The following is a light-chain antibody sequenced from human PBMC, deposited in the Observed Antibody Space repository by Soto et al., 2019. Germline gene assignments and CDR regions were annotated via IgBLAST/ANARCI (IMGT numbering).Light chain of an antibody. CDR2: GAS. CDR3: EQYGSSPRFT. CDR1: QSVSSSY. Sequence: EIVLTQSPGTLSLSPGERATLSCRASQSVSSSYLAWYQQKPGQAPRLLIYGASSRATGIPDRFSGSGSGRDFTVTIRRLGPEDFAVYYCEQYGSSPRFTFGPGTKVDIK. J-gene: IGKJ3*01. V-gene: IGKV3-20*01.